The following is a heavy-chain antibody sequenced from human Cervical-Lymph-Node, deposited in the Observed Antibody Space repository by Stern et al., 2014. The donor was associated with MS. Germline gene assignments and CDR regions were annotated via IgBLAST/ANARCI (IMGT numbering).Heavy chain of an antibody. V-gene: IGHV3-23*04. D-gene: IGHD4-11*01. CDR2: ISGSSGDT. CDR3: ASPNDYSNYVPFDS. J-gene: IGHJ4*02. CDR1: GFTFSSYS. Sequence: QLVQSGGGLVQPGGSLRLSCAASGFTFSSYSMSWVRQAPGNGLEWVSAISGSSGDTYYADSVKGRFTISRDNSKNTLYLQMNSLRVEDTALYYCASPNDYSNYVPFDSWGQGTLVTVSS.